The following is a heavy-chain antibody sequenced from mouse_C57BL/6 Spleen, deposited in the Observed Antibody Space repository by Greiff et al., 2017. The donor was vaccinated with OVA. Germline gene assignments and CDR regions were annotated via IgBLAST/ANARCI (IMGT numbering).Heavy chain of an antibody. V-gene: IGHV14-4*01. CDR3: TTGYDYDDGYYFDY. D-gene: IGHD2-4*01. J-gene: IGHJ2*01. CDR1: GFNIKDDY. Sequence: VQLKQSGAELVRPGASVKLSCTASGFNIKDDYMHWVKQRPEQGLEWIGWIDPENGDTEYASKFQGKATITADTSSNTAYLQLSSLTSDDTAVYYCTTGYDYDDGYYFDYWGQGTTLTVSS. CDR2: IDPENGDT.